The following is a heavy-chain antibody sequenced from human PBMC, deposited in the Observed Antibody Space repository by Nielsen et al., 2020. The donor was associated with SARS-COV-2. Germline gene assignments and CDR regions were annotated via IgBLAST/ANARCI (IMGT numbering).Heavy chain of an antibody. CDR2: ISHGDSDT. V-gene: IGHV5-51*01. CDR1: GYSFTNYW. Sequence: GESLKISCKASGYSFTNYWIGWVRQMPGKGLEWMGVISHGDSDTRYSPAFQGQVTISADQSITTAYLQWSSLKASDTAIYYCARQGRFCSRTTCSRNCFDSWGQGTLVTVSS. CDR3: ARQGRFCSRTTCSRNCFDS. J-gene: IGHJ4*02. D-gene: IGHD2-2*01.